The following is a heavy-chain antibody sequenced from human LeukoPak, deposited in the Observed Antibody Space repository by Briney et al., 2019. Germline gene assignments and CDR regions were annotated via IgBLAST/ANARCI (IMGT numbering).Heavy chain of an antibody. CDR1: GFTFSSYW. CDR3: AKDLWYFDY. J-gene: IGHJ4*02. D-gene: IGHD3-16*01. V-gene: IGHV3-23*01. Sequence: GGSLRLSCEASGFTFSSYWMSWVRQAPGKGLEWVSAIVGSGVTTYYADSVKGRFTISRDNSKNTLYLQMNSLRAEDTAVYYCAKDLWYFDYWGQGTLVTVSS. CDR2: IVGSGVTT.